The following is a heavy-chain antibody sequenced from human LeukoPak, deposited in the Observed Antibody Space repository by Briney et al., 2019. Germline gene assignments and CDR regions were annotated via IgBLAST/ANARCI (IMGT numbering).Heavy chain of an antibody. V-gene: IGHV5-51*01. J-gene: IGHJ5*02. CDR2: IYPGDSDT. CDR1: GYTFNSYW. D-gene: IGHD3-22*01. Sequence: GESLKISCKGSGYTFNSYWIGWVRQMPGKGLEWMGIIYPGDSDTRYSPSFQGQVTISVDRSISTAYLQWSSLKASDTAIYYCARRYYYDSIGHPDWFDPWGQGTLVTVSS. CDR3: ARRYYYDSIGHPDWFDP.